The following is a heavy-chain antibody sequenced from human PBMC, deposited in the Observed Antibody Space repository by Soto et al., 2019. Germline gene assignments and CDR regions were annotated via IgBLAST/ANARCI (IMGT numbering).Heavy chain of an antibody. CDR2: IYYSGST. Sequence: PSEALSLTCTVSVGSFSSCSYYWSWILQHPVKGLTLIGYIYYSGSTNYNPSLKSRVTISVDTSKNQFSLKLSSVTAADTAVYYCARDLVRIAAAGPLYYYYYYGMDVWGQGTTVTVSS. CDR3: ARDLVRIAAAGPLYYYYYYGMDV. J-gene: IGHJ6*02. V-gene: IGHV4-61*01. D-gene: IGHD6-13*01. CDR1: VGSFSSCSYY.